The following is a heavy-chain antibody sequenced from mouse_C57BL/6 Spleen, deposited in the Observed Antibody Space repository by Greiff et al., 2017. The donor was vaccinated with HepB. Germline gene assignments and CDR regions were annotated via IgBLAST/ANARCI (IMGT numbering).Heavy chain of an antibody. V-gene: IGHV1-69*01. D-gene: IGHD2-5*01. CDR2: IDPSDSYT. CDR3: ARSTYYSKGYFDF. CDR1: GYTFTSYW. J-gene: IGHJ1*03. Sequence: QVHVKQPGAELVMPGASVKLSCKASGYTFTSYWMHWVKQRPGQGLEWIGEIDPSDSYTNYNQKFKGKSTLTVDKSSSTAYMQLSSLTSEDSAVYYCARSTYYSKGYFDFWGTGTTVTVSS.